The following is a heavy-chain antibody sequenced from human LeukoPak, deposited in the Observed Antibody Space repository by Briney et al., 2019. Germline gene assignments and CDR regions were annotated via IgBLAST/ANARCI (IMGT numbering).Heavy chain of an antibody. Sequence: PSETLSLTCTVPGGSISSSSYYWGWIRQPPGKGLEWIGSIYYSGSTYYNPSLKSRVTISVDTSKNQFSLKLSSVTAADTAVYYCARRRAYYYGSGSSDPWGQGTLVTVSS. CDR1: GGSISSSSYY. CDR2: IYYSGST. J-gene: IGHJ5*02. D-gene: IGHD3-10*01. CDR3: ARRRAYYYGSGSSDP. V-gene: IGHV4-39*01.